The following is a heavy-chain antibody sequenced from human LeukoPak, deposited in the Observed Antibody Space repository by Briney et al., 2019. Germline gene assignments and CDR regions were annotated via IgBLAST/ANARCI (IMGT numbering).Heavy chain of an antibody. D-gene: IGHD3-22*01. V-gene: IGHV1-18*01. CDR2: IGTYGGDT. CDR3: ARELWNFYDDSGYNRDFDS. J-gene: IGHJ5*01. CDR1: TSR. Sequence: GASVKVSCKATSRISWVRQAPGQGLEWMGWIGTYGGDTYYAQKFQGRITVTTDTSTSTVYMELRNLRSDDTAVYYCARELWNFYDDSGYNRDFDSWGQGTLVTVSS.